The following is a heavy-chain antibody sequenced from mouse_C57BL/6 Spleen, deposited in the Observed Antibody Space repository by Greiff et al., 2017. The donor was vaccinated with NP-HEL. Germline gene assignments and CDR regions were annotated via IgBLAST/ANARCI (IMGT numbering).Heavy chain of an antibody. D-gene: IGHD1-1*01. J-gene: IGHJ2*01. V-gene: IGHV1-50*01. Sequence: QVQLKQPGAELVKPGASVKLSCKASGYTFTSYWMQWVKQRPGQGLEWIGEIDPSDSYTNYNQKFKGKATLTVDTSSSTAYMQRSSLTSEDAAVYNCAPTVVAPFDYWGQGTTLTVSS. CDR2: IDPSDSYT. CDR1: GYTFTSYW. CDR3: APTVVAPFDY.